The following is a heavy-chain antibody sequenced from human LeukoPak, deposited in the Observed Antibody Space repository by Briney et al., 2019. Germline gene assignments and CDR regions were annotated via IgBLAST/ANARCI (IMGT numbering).Heavy chain of an antibody. V-gene: IGHV1-18*01. J-gene: IGHJ6*03. CDR3: ARRVAAAGTYYYYMDV. D-gene: IGHD6-13*01. Sequence: ASVKVSCKTSGYTFSSYTITWVRQAPGQGLEWMGWINPNSGGTNYAQKFQGRVTMTTDTSTSTAYMELRSLRSDDTAVYYCARRVAAAGTYYYYMDVWGKGTTATVSS. CDR1: GYTFSSYT. CDR2: INPNSGGT.